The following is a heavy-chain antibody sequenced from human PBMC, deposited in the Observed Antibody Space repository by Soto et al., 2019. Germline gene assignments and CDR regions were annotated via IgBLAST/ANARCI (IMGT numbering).Heavy chain of an antibody. CDR1: GFTFTSSA. CDR2: IVVGSGNT. J-gene: IGHJ3*02. V-gene: IGHV1-58*01. CDR3: AATFDYASGDDAFDI. D-gene: IGHD3-9*01. Sequence: SVKVSCKASGFTFTSSAVQWVRQARGQRLEWIGWIVVGSGNTNYAQKFQERVTITRDMSTSTAYMELSSLRSEDTAVYYCAATFDYASGDDAFDIWGQGTMVTVSS.